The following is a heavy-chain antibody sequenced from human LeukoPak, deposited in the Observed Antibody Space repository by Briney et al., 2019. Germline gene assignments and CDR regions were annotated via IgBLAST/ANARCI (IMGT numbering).Heavy chain of an antibody. CDR1: GYTFTTNW. CDR2: IYPGDSDT. D-gene: IGHD2-21*01. V-gene: IGHV5-51*01. Sequence: GESLKISCKGSGYTFTTNWIGWVRQMPGKGLEWMGIIYPGDSDTRYSPSFQGQVTISADKSISTAYLQWSSLKASDTAMYYCARQGRLLFRWSWFDPWGQGTLVTVSS. CDR3: ARQGRLLFRWSWFDP. J-gene: IGHJ5*02.